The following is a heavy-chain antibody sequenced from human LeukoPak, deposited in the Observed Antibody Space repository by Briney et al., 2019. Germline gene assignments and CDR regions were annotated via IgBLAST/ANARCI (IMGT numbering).Heavy chain of an antibody. CDR1: GFTFSSYG. D-gene: IGHD4-11*01. CDR3: ARMGVASMTTLYYFDY. J-gene: IGHJ4*02. V-gene: IGHV3-30*03. Sequence: GGSLRLSCAASGFTFSSYGMHWVRQAPGKGLEWVAVISYDGSHEYYADSVKGQFTISRDNSKNTLYLQMNSLRAEDTAVYYCARMGVASMTTLYYFDYWGQGTLVTVSS. CDR2: ISYDGSHE.